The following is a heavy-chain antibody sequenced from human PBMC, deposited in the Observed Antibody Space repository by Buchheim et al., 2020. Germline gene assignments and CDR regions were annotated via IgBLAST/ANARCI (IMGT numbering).Heavy chain of an antibody. V-gene: IGHV4-30-2*01. Sequence: QLQLQESGSGLVKPSQTLSLTCAVSGGSISSGGYSWSWIRQPPGKGLEWIGYIYHSGSTYYNPSLKSRVTISVDRSKNQFSLKLGSVTAAGTAVYYCARALNPHYDYVTSGVLDPGGQGTL. D-gene: IGHD3-16*01. CDR2: IYHSGST. J-gene: IGHJ5*02. CDR1: GGSISSGGYS. CDR3: ARALNPHYDYVTSGVLDP.